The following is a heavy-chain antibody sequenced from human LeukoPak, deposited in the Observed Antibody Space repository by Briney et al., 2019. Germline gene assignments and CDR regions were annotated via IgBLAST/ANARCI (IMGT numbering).Heavy chain of an antibody. V-gene: IGHV1-2*02. CDR2: INPNSGDT. D-gene: IGHD2-15*01. Sequence: ASVRVSCKASGYIFSGYYMHWVRQAPGQGLEWMGWINPNSGDTNYAQKFQGRVTMTRDTSISTAYMELSRLRSDDTAVYYCARDQVGAARFDSWGQGTLVTVSS. CDR1: GYIFSGYY. CDR3: ARDQVGAARFDS. J-gene: IGHJ4*02.